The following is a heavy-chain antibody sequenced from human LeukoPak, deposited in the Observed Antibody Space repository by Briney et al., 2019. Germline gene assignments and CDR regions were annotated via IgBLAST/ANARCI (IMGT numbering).Heavy chain of an antibody. CDR1: GYTFTSYG. D-gene: IGHD6-6*01. CDR3: ARAAHSSSSPFTFEYYYYMDV. Sequence: GASVKVSCKASGYTFTSYGISWVRQAPGQGLEWMGWISAYNGNTNYAQKLQGRVTMTTDTSTSTAYMELRSLRSDDTAVYYCARAAHSSSSPFTFEYYYYMDVWGKGTTVTVSS. CDR2: ISAYNGNT. J-gene: IGHJ6*03. V-gene: IGHV1-18*01.